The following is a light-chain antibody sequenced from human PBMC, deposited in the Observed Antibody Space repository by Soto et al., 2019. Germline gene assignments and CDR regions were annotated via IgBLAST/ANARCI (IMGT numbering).Light chain of an antibody. CDR2: GAS. J-gene: IGKJ1*01. CDR1: QSVHNNY. V-gene: IGKV3-20*01. CDR3: QEYASSPRT. Sequence: DIVLTQSPGTLSLSPGERATLSCRASQSVHNNYLAWYQQKPGQPPRLLIYGASTRAAGIPDRFSGSGSGTDFTLSISRLQPEDFAVYYCQEYASSPRTFGKGTKV.